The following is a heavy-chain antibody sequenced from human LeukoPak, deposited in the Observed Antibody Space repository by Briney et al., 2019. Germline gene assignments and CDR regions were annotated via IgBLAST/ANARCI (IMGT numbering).Heavy chain of an antibody. V-gene: IGHV4-59*01. Sequence: SETLSLTCTVSGGSISSYYWSLIRQPPGKGLEWIGYIYYRGSTNYNPSLKSRVTISVDTSKNQFSLKLSSVTAADTAVYYCARDGGIAARSLDYWGQGTLVTVSS. CDR3: ARDGGIAARSLDY. J-gene: IGHJ4*02. D-gene: IGHD6-6*01. CDR2: IYYRGST. CDR1: GGSISSYY.